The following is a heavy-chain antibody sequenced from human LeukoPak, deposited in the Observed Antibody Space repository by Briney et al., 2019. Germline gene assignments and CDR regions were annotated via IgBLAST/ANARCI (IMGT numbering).Heavy chain of an antibody. J-gene: IGHJ4*02. CDR3: ARLMAGSFAFDY. CDR1: GFTFSSYS. V-gene: IGHV3-21*01. CDR2: ISSSSSYI. D-gene: IGHD6-19*01. Sequence: PGGSLRLSCAASGFTFSSYSMNWVRQAPGEGLEWVSSISSSSSYIYYADSVKGRFTISRDNAKNSLYLQMNSLRAEDTAVYYCARLMAGSFAFDYWGQGTLVTVSS.